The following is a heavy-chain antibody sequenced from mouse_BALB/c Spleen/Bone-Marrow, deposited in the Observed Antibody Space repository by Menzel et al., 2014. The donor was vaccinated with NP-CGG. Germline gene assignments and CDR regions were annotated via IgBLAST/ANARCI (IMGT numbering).Heavy chain of an antibody. Sequence: VQLQESGPGLVAPSQSLSITCTVSGFSLTSNGVSWVRQPPGKGPEWLGVIWGDGSTKYHSALISRLSISKDNSKSRVFLKLNSLHTDDTATYYCAKPGDGYAMDYWGQGTSVTVSS. CDR1: GFSLTSNG. CDR2: IWGDGST. D-gene: IGHD2-3*01. V-gene: IGHV2-3*01. J-gene: IGHJ4*01. CDR3: AKPGDGYAMDY.